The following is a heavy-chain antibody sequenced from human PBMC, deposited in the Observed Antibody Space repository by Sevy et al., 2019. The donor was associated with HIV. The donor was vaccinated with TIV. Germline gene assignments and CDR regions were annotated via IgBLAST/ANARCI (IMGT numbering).Heavy chain of an antibody. CDR3: ARDQGDYYYDSSGYSDDAFDI. J-gene: IGHJ3*02. V-gene: IGHV3-48*02. CDR1: GFTFSSYS. Sequence: GGSLRLSCAASGFTFSSYSMNWVRQAPGKGLEWVSYISSSSTIYYADSVKGRFTISRDNAKNSLYLQMNSLRDEDTAVYYCARDQGDYYYDSSGYSDDAFDIWGQGTMVTVSS. D-gene: IGHD3-22*01. CDR2: ISSSSTI.